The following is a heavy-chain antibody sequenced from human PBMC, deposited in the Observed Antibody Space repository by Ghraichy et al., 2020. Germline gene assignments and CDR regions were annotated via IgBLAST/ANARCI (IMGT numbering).Heavy chain of an antibody. Sequence: SQTLSLTCTVSGGSISSYYWNWIRQPPGKGLEWIGYIYHSGTTNDNPSLKSRVTISVDTSKKQFSLILSSVTAADTAVYYCAGVGPTYCTGGNCNPGHFDYWGQGTLVTVSS. V-gene: IGHV4-59*12. CDR3: AGVGPTYCTGGNCNPGHFDY. J-gene: IGHJ4*02. CDR2: IYHSGTT. CDR1: GGSISSYY. D-gene: IGHD2-8*02.